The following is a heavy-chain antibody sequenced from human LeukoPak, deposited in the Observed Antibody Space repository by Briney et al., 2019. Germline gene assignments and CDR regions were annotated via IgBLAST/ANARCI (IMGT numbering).Heavy chain of an antibody. V-gene: IGHV4-59*01. CDR1: GGSISSYY. CDR3: ARDNAKWAFDY. D-gene: IGHD2-8*01. Sequence: SETLSLTCTVSGGSISSYYWSWIRQPPGKGLEWIGYIYYSGSTNYNPSLKSRVTISVDTSKNQFSLKLSSVTAADTAVYYCARDNAKWAFDYWGQGTLVAVSS. CDR2: IYYSGST. J-gene: IGHJ4*02.